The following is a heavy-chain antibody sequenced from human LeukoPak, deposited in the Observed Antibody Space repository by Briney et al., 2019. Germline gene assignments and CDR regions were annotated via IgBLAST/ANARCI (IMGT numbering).Heavy chain of an antibody. D-gene: IGHD6-19*01. CDR2: INHRGTS. V-gene: IGHV4-38-2*01. CDR3: VRAAVDGPGHNAFDS. J-gene: IGHJ3*02. CDR1: GSSISGDYF. Sequence: PSETLSLTCALSGSSISGDYFWGWTRQPPGKGLEWIGTINHRGTSYYNPSLMSRVTMSVDTSKNHFSLKLTSVTATDTAVYYSVRAAVDGPGHNAFDSWGQGTMVTVSS.